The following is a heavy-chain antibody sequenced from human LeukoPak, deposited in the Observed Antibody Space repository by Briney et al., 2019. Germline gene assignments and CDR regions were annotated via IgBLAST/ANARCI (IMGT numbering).Heavy chain of an antibody. CDR1: GFTFSSYA. CDR3: ARGGFPPFDY. V-gene: IGHV3-30*04. J-gene: IGHJ4*02. CDR2: ISYDGSNK. Sequence: GRSLRLSCAAPGFTFSSYAMHWVRQAPGKGLEWVAVISYDGSNKYYADSVKGRFTISRDNSKNTLYLQMNSLRAEDTAVYYCARGGFPPFDYWGQGTLVTVSS.